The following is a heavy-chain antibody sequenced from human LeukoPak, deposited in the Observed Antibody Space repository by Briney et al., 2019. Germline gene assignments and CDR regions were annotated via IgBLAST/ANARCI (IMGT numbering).Heavy chain of an antibody. CDR2: IRQDGSDK. V-gene: IGHV3-7*01. J-gene: IGHJ4*02. CDR3: ARVGNSR. Sequence: GGSLRLSCAASGFTFSSYWMSWVRQTPRKGLEWLANIRQDGSDKYYVDSVRGRFTISRDNAKNSLYLQMNSLRAEDTAVYYCARVGNSRWGQGTLVTVSS. CDR1: GFTFSSYW. D-gene: IGHD6-13*01.